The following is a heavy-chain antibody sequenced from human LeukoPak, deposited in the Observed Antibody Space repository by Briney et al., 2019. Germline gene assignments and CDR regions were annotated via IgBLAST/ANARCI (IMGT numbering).Heavy chain of an antibody. J-gene: IGHJ4*02. CDR3: ARGRYCSSTSCPVDY. V-gene: IGHV1-69*13. D-gene: IGHD2-2*01. CDR2: IIPIFGTA. CDR1: GGTFSSYA. Sequence: ASVKVSCKASGGTFSSYAISWVRQAPGQGLEWMGGIIPIFGTANYAQKFQGRVTITADESTSTAYMELSSLRSEDTAVYYCARGRYCSSTSCPVDYWGQGTLVTVSS.